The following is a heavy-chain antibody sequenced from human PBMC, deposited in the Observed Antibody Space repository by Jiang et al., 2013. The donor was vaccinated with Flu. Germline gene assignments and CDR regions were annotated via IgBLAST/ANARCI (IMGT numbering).Heavy chain of an antibody. CDR3: ATAGGGGTYYYDSSGYTQSNYFDY. J-gene: IGHJ4*02. CDR1: GGTFSSYA. V-gene: IGHV1-69*06. Sequence: SGAEVKKPGSSVKVSCKASGGTFSSYAISWVRQAPGQGLEWMGGIIPIFGTPNYAQKFQGRVTITADKSTSTAYMELSSLRSEDTAVYYCATAGGGGTYYYDSSGYTQSNYFDYWGQGTLVTVSS. D-gene: IGHD3-22*01. CDR2: IIPIFGTP.